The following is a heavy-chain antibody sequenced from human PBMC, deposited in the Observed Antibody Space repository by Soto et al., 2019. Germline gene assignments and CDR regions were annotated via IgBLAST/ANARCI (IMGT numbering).Heavy chain of an antibody. V-gene: IGHV1-2*02. CDR3: ARAHRYCSSTSCYAYGLFDY. CDR1: GYTFTGYY. D-gene: IGHD2-2*01. J-gene: IGHJ4*02. CDR2: INPNSGGT. Sequence: ASVKVSCKASGYTFTGYYMHWVRQAPGQGLEWMGWINPNSGGTNYAQKFQGRVTMTRDTSISTAYMELSRLRSDDTAVYYCARAHRYCSSTSCYAYGLFDYWGQGTLVTVSS.